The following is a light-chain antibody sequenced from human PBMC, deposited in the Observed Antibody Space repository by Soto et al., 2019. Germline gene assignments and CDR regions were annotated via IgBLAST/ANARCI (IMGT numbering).Light chain of an antibody. CDR3: SSFTGTNNLYV. V-gene: IGLV2-8*01. Sequence: QSVLTQPPSAPGSPGQSVTISCTGTSSDIGGYNYVSWYQQHPGKAPKLMIYEVTKRPSGVPDRFSASRSGNTASLTVSGLQSEDEADYYCSSFTGTNNLYVFGTGTKVTVL. J-gene: IGLJ1*01. CDR2: EVT. CDR1: SSDIGGYNY.